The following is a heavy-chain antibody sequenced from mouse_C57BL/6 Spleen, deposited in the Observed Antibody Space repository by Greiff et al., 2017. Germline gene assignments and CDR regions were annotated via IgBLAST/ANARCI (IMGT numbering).Heavy chain of an antibody. D-gene: IGHD2-1*01. CDR2: IDPSDSYT. Sequence: QVQLQQPGAELVLPGASVKLSCKASGYTFTSYWMHWVKQRPGQGLEWIGEIDPSDSYTNYNQKFKGKSTLTVYKSSSTAYMQLSSLTSEDSAVYYCARRAGTTMVTYLDYWGQGTTLTVSS. V-gene: IGHV1-69*01. CDR3: ARRAGTTMVTYLDY. J-gene: IGHJ2*01. CDR1: GYTFTSYW.